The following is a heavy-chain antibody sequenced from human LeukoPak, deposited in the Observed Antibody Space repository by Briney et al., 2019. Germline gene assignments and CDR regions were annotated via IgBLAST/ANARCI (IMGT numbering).Heavy chain of an antibody. CDR3: TREAYYDFWSGYPPMDV. CDR2: IRSKAYGGTT. CDR1: GFTFGDYA. J-gene: IGHJ6*03. D-gene: IGHD3-3*01. Sequence: GGSLRLSCTASGFTFGDYAMSWVRQAPGKGLEWVGFIRSKAYGGTTEYAASVKGRFTISRDDSKSIAYLQMNSLKTEDTAVYYCTREAYYDFWSGYPPMDVWGKGTTVTVSS. V-gene: IGHV3-49*04.